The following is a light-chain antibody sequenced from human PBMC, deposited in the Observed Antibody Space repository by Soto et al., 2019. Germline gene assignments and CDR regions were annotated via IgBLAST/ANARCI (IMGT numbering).Light chain of an antibody. V-gene: IGKV3-15*01. J-gene: IGKJ2*01. CDR2: GAS. CDR1: QSVSSN. CDR3: QQYNNWPPKQYT. Sequence: EIVMTQSPATLSVSPGERATLSCRASQSVSSNLAWYQHKPGQAPRLLIYGASTRATGIPATFSASGSGTEFSLTISSLQSEDFAVYYCQQYNNWPPKQYTFGQGTKLKIK.